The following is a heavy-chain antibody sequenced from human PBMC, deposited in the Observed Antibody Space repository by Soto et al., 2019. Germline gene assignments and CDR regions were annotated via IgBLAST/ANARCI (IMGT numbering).Heavy chain of an antibody. CDR2: IHYSGATP. Sequence: GASVKVSCKASGYTFTNYYMHWVRQAPGQGLEWMGVIHYSGATPTYAQKFQGRVTMTRDTSISTAYMELSSLKSDDTAVYYCATPGGPDTGGYYYFDYWGQGTLVTVSS. J-gene: IGHJ4*02. D-gene: IGHD3-22*01. CDR1: GYTFTNYY. V-gene: IGHV1-46*01. CDR3: ATPGGPDTGGYYYFDY.